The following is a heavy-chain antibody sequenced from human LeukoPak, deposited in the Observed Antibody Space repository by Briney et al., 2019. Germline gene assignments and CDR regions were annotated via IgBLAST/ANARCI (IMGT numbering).Heavy chain of an antibody. CDR2: ITGRGDET. V-gene: IGHV3-23*01. CDR1: GFIFSNYA. J-gene: IGHJ5*02. D-gene: IGHD6-13*01. Sequence: PGGSLRLSCAASGFIFSNYALMWVRQAPGKGLEWVSSITGRGDETFYADSVKGRFSLSRDNSKNMLYQQMYSLGAEDTAIYYCAKGAAAGLVDWFDPWGQGTLVTVSS. CDR3: AKGAAAGLVDWFDP.